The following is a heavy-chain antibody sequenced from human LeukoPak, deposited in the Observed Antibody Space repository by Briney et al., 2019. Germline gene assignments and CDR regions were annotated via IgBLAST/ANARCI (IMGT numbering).Heavy chain of an antibody. J-gene: IGHJ4*02. Sequence: GGSLRLSCAASGFTFSSYAMHWVRQAPGKGLEYVSAISSNWGSTYYANSVKGRFTISRDNSKNTLYLQMGSLRAEDMAVYYCARMAVAYCYDYWGQGTLVTVSS. D-gene: IGHD2-21*01. CDR2: ISSNWGST. V-gene: IGHV3-64*01. CDR1: GFTFSSYA. CDR3: ARMAVAYCYDY.